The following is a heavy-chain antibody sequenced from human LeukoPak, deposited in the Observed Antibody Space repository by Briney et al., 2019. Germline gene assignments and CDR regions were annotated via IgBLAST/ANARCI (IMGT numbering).Heavy chain of an antibody. CDR3: AREPTLAGRPVSGFDP. CDR1: GDSVSSNSAS. Sequence: PSQTLSLTCAISGDSVSSNSASWNWIRQSPSRGLEWLGRTYYRSKWYSDYAVSVKSRITINPDTSKNQFSLQLNSVTPEDTAVYYCAREPTLAGRPVSGFDPWGQGTLVTVSS. D-gene: IGHD2-2*01. J-gene: IGHJ5*02. V-gene: IGHV6-1*01. CDR2: TYYRSKWYS.